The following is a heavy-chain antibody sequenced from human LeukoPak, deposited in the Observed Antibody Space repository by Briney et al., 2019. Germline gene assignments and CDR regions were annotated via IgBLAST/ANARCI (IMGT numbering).Heavy chain of an antibody. CDR2: IRYDGSNK. V-gene: IGHV3-30*02. CDR3: AKGATTVVTPGNWFDP. Sequence: GGSLRLPCAASGFTFSSYGMHWVRQAPGKGLEWVAIIRYDGSNKYYADSVKGRFTISRDNSKNTLYLQMNSLRAEDTAVYYCAKGATTVVTPGNWFDPWGQGTLVTVSS. CDR1: GFTFSSYG. D-gene: IGHD4-23*01. J-gene: IGHJ5*02.